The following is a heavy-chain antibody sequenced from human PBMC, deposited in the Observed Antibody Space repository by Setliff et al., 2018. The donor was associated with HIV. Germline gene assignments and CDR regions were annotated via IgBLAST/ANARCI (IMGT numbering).Heavy chain of an antibody. CDR2: IIPIFGTA. J-gene: IGHJ4*02. D-gene: IGHD3-16*01. V-gene: IGHV1-69*05. Sequence: SVKVSCKASGYTFTSFGISWVRQAPGQGLEWMGGIIPIFGTANYAQKFQGRVTITTDESTSTAYMELSSLRSEDTAVYYCASLTMGSLDYWGQGTLVTVSS. CDR3: ASLTMGSLDY. CDR1: GYTFTSFG.